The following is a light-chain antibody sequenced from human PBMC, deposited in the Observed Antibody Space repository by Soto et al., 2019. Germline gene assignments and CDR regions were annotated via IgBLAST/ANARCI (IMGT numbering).Light chain of an antibody. Sequence: EIVLTQSPGTLSLSPGERATLSCRASPSVSSSDLAWYQQKPGQAPRLLIYGASNRATGIPDRFSGSGSGTDFTLTISRVEPDDFAVYYCQQFGGSSWTFGQGTKVDIK. CDR2: GAS. CDR3: QQFGGSSWT. J-gene: IGKJ1*01. CDR1: PSVSSSD. V-gene: IGKV3-20*01.